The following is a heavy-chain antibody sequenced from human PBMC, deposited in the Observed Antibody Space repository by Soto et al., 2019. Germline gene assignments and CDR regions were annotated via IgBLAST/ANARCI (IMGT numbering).Heavy chain of an antibody. CDR3: ASRYGSANDY. V-gene: IGHV4-59*08. J-gene: IGHJ4*02. Sequence: PSETLSLTCTVSGGSIRSYYWSWIRQPPGKGLEWIGYIYYSGSTNYNPSLKSRVTISVDTSKNQFSLKLSSVTAADTAVYYCASRYGSANDYWGQGTLVTVSS. CDR1: GGSIRSYY. CDR2: IYYSGST. D-gene: IGHD1-26*01.